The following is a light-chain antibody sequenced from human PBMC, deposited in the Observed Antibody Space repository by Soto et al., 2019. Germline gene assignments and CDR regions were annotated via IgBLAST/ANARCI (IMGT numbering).Light chain of an antibody. CDR1: QTVNRN. Sequence: EIVVTQSPAILSVSPGERATLSCRASQTVNRNLAWYQQKPGQAPTLLIYGASTRATGIPARFTGSGSGTEFTLTISSLQSEDFAVYYFQEYSKWPLFTFGPGTTVDIK. J-gene: IGKJ3*01. CDR2: GAS. V-gene: IGKV3-15*01. CDR3: QEYSKWPLFT.